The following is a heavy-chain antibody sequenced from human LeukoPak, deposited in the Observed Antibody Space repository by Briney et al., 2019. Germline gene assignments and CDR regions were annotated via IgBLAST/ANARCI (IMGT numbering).Heavy chain of an antibody. D-gene: IGHD3-3*01. Sequence: GGSLRLSCAASGFDFSSNWMHWVRHAPGQGLVWVSRIKGDGISTNYADSVKGRFTISRDIAKNTLYLQMNSLRVEDTGVYYCAKDHYWSIDYWGRGTLVTVSS. J-gene: IGHJ4*02. CDR3: AKDHYWSIDY. CDR1: GFDFSSNW. V-gene: IGHV3-74*01. CDR2: IKGDGIST.